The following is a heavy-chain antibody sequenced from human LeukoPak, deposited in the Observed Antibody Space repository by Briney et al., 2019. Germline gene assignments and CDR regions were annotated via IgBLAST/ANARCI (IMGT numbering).Heavy chain of an antibody. D-gene: IGHD3-10*01. CDR3: ARRPGRTYYGSGSSHFDY. CDR2: INQDGTEK. V-gene: IGHV3-7*01. J-gene: IGHJ4*02. Sequence: HPGGSLRLSCAASGFTFTTYWMSWVRQAPGKGLEWVANINQDGTEKYYVDSVKGRFTISRDNAKNSLDLQMNSLRAEDTAVYYCARRPGRTYYGSGSSHFDYWGQGTLVTVSS. CDR1: GFTFTTYW.